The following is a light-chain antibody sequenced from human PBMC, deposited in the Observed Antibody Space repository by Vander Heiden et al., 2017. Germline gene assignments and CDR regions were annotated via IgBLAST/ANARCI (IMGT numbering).Light chain of an antibody. CDR1: QSLLHSSDNKDY. Sequence: DIVMTQSPDSLAVSLGERATIHCKSSQSLLHSSDNKDYLAWYQQKPGQPPKLLMSWASTRESGVPDRFSGSGSGTDFTLTISSRQAEDVAVYYCQQYYETRTFGQGTKVEIK. V-gene: IGKV4-1*01. CDR2: WAS. J-gene: IGKJ1*01. CDR3: QQYYETRT.